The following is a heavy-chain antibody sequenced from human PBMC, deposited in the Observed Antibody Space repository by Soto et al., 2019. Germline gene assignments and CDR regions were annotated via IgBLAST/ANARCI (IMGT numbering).Heavy chain of an antibody. CDR3: TGYYDSSGYYYVFYYGMDV. CDR2: ISGSGGST. V-gene: IGHV3-23*01. CDR1: GFTFSSYA. Sequence: AGSLRLSCAASGFTFSSYAMSWVRQAPGKGLEWVSAISGSGGSTYYADSVKGRFTISRDNSKNTLYLQMNSLKTEDPAVYYCTGYYDSSGYYYVFYYGMDVWGQGTTVTVSS. J-gene: IGHJ6*02. D-gene: IGHD3-22*01.